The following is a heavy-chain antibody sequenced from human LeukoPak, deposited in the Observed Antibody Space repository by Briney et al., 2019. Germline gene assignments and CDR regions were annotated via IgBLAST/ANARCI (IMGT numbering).Heavy chain of an antibody. V-gene: IGHV3-23*01. J-gene: IGHJ4*02. CDR3: AKAPYSSGWYWGDY. CDR2: ISGSGGST. CDR1: GFTFSSYA. Sequence: GGSLRLSCAASGFTFSSYAMSWVRQAPGKGLEWVSAISGSGGSTYYADSVKGRFTISRDNSKNTLYLQMNSLRAEDTAVYYCAKAPYSSGWYWGDYWGQGTLVTVSS. D-gene: IGHD6-19*01.